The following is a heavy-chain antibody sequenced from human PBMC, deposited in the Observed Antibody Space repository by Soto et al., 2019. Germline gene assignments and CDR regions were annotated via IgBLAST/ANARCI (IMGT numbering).Heavy chain of an antibody. CDR2: IYYTGST. CDR3: ARAGCISTSCYAFQSWFDP. J-gene: IGHJ5*02. Sequence: QVQLQESGPGLVKPSETLSLTCTVSGGSVSSGSYYWSWIRQPPGKGLEWIGYIYYTGSTKYNPSLKSRVTIPVDTSKKQFSLKLSSVTAADTAVYYCARAGCISTSCYAFQSWFDPWGQGTLVSVYS. V-gene: IGHV4-61*01. D-gene: IGHD2-2*01. CDR1: GGSVSSGSYY.